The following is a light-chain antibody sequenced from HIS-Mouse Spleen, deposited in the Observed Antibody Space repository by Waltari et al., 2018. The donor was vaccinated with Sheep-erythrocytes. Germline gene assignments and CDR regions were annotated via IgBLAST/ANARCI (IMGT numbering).Light chain of an antibody. V-gene: IGLV2-14*02. CDR3: QAWDSSIVV. Sequence: QSALTQPASVSGSPGQSITISCTGTSSDVGSYNYVSWYQQHPGKAPKLMIYEVSKRPAGVPGRFSGAKSGNTATLTISGTQAMDEADYYCQAWDSSIVVFGGGTKLTVL. J-gene: IGLJ2*01. CDR2: EVS. CDR1: SSDVGSYNY.